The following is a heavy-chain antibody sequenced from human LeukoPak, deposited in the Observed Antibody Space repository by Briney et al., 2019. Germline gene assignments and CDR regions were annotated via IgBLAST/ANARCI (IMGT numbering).Heavy chain of an antibody. CDR1: GGTFSSYA. CDR2: IIPTFGTA. Sequence: GSSVKVSCKASGGTFSSYAISWVRQAPGQGLEWMGRIIPTFGTANYAQKFQGRVTITTDEFTSTAYMELSSLRSEDTAVYYCAREGDILTGYSPWGQGTLVTVSS. CDR3: AREGDILTGYSP. V-gene: IGHV1-69*05. D-gene: IGHD3-9*01. J-gene: IGHJ5*02.